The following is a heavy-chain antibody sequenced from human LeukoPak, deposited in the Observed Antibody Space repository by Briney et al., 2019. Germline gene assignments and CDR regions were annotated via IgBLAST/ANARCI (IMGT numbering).Heavy chain of an antibody. Sequence: GGSLRLSCAASGFTFNDYGMSWVRQAPGKGLEWVSVINWNGGSTGYADSVKGRFTISRDNAKNSLYLQMNSLRAEDTALYYCARDLGDGYNTEFDYWGQGTLVTVSS. CDR2: INWNGGST. J-gene: IGHJ4*02. D-gene: IGHD5-24*01. V-gene: IGHV3-20*04. CDR3: ARDLGDGYNTEFDY. CDR1: GFTFNDYG.